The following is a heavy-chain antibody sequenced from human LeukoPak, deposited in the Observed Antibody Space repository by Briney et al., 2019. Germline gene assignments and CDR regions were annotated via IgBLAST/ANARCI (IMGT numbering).Heavy chain of an antibody. D-gene: IGHD3-10*01. J-gene: IGHJ5*02. CDR2: IRYDGSNK. Sequence: GGSLRLSCAASGFTFSSYGMHWVRQAPGKGLEWVAFIRYDGSNKYYVDSVKGRFTISRDNSKNTLYLQMNSLRAEDTAVYYCAKDMVRVNRFDPWGQGNLVTVSS. V-gene: IGHV3-30*02. CDR1: GFTFSSYG. CDR3: AKDMVRVNRFDP.